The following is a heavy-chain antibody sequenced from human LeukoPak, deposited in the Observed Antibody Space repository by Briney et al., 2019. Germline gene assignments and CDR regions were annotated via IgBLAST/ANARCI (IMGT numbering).Heavy chain of an antibody. CDR3: ARVVVPAAGSAFDI. Sequence: PGRSLRLSCAASGFTFSSYAMHWVRQAPGKGLEWVAVISYDGSNKYYADSVKGRFTISRDNSKNTLYLQMNSLRAEDTAVYYCARVVVPAAGSAFDIWGQGTMVTVSS. J-gene: IGHJ3*02. V-gene: IGHV3-30-3*01. CDR1: GFTFSSYA. CDR2: ISYDGSNK. D-gene: IGHD2-2*01.